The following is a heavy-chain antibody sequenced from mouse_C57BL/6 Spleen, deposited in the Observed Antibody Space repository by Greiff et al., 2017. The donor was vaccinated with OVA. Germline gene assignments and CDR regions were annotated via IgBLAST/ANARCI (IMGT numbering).Heavy chain of an antibody. D-gene: IGHD1-1*01. V-gene: IGHV1-55*01. CDR2: IYPGSGST. CDR1: GYTFTSYW. Sequence: QVQLQQPGAELVKPGASVKMSCKASGYTFTSYWITWVKQRPGQGLEWIGDIYPGSGSTNYNEKFKSKATLTVDTSSNTAYLQLSSLTSEDTAVYYCARLRQYYFDYWGQGTTLTVSS. CDR3: ARLRQYYFDY. J-gene: IGHJ2*01.